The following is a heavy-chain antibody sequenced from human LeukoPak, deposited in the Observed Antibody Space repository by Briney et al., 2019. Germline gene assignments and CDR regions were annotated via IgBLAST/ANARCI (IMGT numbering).Heavy chain of an antibody. V-gene: IGHV3-48*04. J-gene: IGHJ3*02. Sequence: GGSLRLSCVASEITFSIYTMNWVRQAPGKELEWISSIGSNSVTIYYADSVKGRFTISRDNAKNSLYLQMNSLRAEDTAVYYCARGGGIVVVPAADDAFDIWGQGTMVTVSS. D-gene: IGHD2-2*01. CDR1: EITFSIYT. CDR2: IGSNSVTI. CDR3: ARGGGIVVVPAADDAFDI.